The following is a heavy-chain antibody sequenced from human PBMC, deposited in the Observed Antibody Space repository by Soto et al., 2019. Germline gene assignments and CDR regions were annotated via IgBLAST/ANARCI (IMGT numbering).Heavy chain of an antibody. CDR3: ARDKFSRYYYDSSGYFHDYYYGMDV. Sequence: GGSLRLSCAASGFTFSSYIMNWVRQAPGKGLEWVSYISSSSITIYYADSVKGRFTISRDNAKNSLYLQMNSQRDEDTAVYYCARDKFSRYYYDSSGYFHDYYYGMDVWGPGTTVTV. CDR2: ISSSSITI. V-gene: IGHV3-48*02. D-gene: IGHD3-22*01. CDR1: GFTFSSYI. J-gene: IGHJ6*02.